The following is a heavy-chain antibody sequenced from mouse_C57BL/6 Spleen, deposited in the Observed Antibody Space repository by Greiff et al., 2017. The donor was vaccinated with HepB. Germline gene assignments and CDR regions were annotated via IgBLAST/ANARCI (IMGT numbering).Heavy chain of an antibody. CDR2: LYPGDGDT. CDR3: ASTVVARDY. D-gene: IGHD1-1*01. CDR1: GYAFSSSW. J-gene: IGHJ2*01. V-gene: IGHV1-82*01. Sequence: VQLQQSGPELVKPGASVKISCKASGYAFSSSWMNWVKQRPGKGLEWIGRLYPGDGDTNYNGKFKGKATLTADKSSSTAYMQLSSLTSEDSAVYFCASTVVARDYWGQGTTLTVSS.